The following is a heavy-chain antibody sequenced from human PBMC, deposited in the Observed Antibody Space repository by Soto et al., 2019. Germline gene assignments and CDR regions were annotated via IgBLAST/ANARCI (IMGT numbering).Heavy chain of an antibody. D-gene: IGHD4-4*01. CDR1: GVSVSSGSYY. CDR2: VHFSGST. J-gene: IGHJ4*02. V-gene: IGHV4-61*01. Sequence: LSLTCAVSGVSVSSGSYYWSWIRQPPGKGLEWIGYVHFSGSTNYNPSLKSRVTVSVDTSKNQFSLKLTSVTAADTAVYYCARERTDDYNFDYWGQGTLVTVS. CDR3: ARERTDDYNFDY.